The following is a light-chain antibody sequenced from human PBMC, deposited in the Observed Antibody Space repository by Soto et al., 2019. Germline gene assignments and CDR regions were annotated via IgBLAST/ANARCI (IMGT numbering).Light chain of an antibody. J-gene: IGKJ3*01. V-gene: IGKV1-5*01. CDR1: QTISSW. Sequence: DIQMTQSPSTLSGSVGDRVTITCRASQTISSWLAWYQQKPGKAPKLLIYGASTRATNIPARFTGSGSGTEFTLTISSLQSEDFAVYYCQQSNDWPFTFGPGAKVDIK. CDR3: QQSNDWPFT. CDR2: GAS.